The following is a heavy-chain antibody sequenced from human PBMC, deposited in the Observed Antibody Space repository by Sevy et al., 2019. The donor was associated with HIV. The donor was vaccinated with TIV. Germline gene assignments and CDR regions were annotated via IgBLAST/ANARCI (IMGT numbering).Heavy chain of an antibody. CDR2: IYYSGST. V-gene: IGHV4-31*03. J-gene: IGHJ5*02. CDR3: ASESMSIAARPTFDP. CDR1: GGSISSGGYY. D-gene: IGHD6-6*01. Sequence: LSLTCTVSGGSISSGGYYWSWIRQHPGKGLEWIGYIYYSGSTYYNPSLKSRVTISVDTSKNQFSLKLSSVTAADTAVYYWASESMSIAARPTFDPWGQGTLVTVSS.